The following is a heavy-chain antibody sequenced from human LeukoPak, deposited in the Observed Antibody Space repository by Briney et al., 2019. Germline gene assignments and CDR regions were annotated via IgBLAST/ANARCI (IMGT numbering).Heavy chain of an antibody. CDR2: ISAYNGNT. CDR3: ATRRIAAAGHDFDY. Sequence: GASVKVSCKASGYTFTSYGISWVRQAPGQGLEWMGWISAYNGNTNYAQKLQGRVTMTTDTSTSTAYMELRSLRSDDTAVYYCATRRIAAAGHDFDYWGQGTLVTVSS. CDR1: GYTFTSYG. V-gene: IGHV1-18*04. J-gene: IGHJ4*02. D-gene: IGHD6-13*01.